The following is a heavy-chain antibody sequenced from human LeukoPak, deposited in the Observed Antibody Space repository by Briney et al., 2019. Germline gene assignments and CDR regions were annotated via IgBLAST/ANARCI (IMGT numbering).Heavy chain of an antibody. Sequence: PGGSLRLSCAASGXTFSNYAVTWVRQAPGKGLEWVSGISGSGGNTYYADSVKGRFTISRDNSKKTLHLQMNSLRAEDTAVYYCAKGGRDTGGNWFDPWGQGTLVTVSS. CDR2: ISGSGGNT. CDR1: GXTFSNYA. CDR3: AKGGRDTGGNWFDP. D-gene: IGHD2-8*02. J-gene: IGHJ5*02. V-gene: IGHV3-23*01.